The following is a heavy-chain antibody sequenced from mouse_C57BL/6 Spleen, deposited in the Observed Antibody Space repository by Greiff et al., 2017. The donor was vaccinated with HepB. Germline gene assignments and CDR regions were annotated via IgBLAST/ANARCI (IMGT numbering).Heavy chain of an antibody. CDR2: IYPRSGTT. CDR3: AHYYGSSLFAY. Sequence: VQLQQSGAELARPGASVKLSCKASGYTFTSYGISWVKQRTGQGLEWIGEIYPRSGTTYYNEKFKGKATLTADKSSSTAYMELRSLTSEDSAVYFCAHYYGSSLFAYWGQGTLVTVSA. D-gene: IGHD1-1*01. V-gene: IGHV1-81*01. CDR1: GYTFTSYG. J-gene: IGHJ3*01.